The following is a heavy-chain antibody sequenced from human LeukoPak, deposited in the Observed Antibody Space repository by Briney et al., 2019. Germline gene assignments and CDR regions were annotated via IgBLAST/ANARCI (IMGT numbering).Heavy chain of an antibody. V-gene: IGHV1-2*02. Sequence: ASVKVSCKASGYTFTVYYMHWVRQAPGQGLEWMGWINPNSGGTNYAQKFQGRVTMTRDTSISPAYMEVSRLRSDDTAVYVCARALGSGSYYFNYWGQGTLVTVSS. J-gene: IGHJ4*02. CDR2: INPNSGGT. CDR3: ARALGSGSYYFNY. D-gene: IGHD3-10*01. CDR1: GYTFTVYY.